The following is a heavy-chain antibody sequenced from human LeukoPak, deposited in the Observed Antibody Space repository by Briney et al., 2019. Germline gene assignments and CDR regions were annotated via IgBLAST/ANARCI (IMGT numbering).Heavy chain of an antibody. V-gene: IGHV1-46*01. Sequence: ASVKVSCKASGYTFTNYYMHWVRQAPGQGLEWMGIINPSGGSTSYAQKFQGRVTMTRDTSTSTVYMELSSLRSEDTAVYYCARAAWWELPKAELDYWGQGTLVTVSS. CDR2: INPSGGST. CDR3: ARAAWWELPKAELDY. D-gene: IGHD1-26*01. CDR1: GYTFTNYY. J-gene: IGHJ4*02.